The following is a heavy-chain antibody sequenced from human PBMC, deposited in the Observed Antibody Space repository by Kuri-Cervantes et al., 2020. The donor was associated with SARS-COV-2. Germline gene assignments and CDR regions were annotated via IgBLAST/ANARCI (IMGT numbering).Heavy chain of an antibody. CDR1: GYTFTSYY. CDR3: ARSTAGYSSSWYTDY. D-gene: IGHD6-13*01. J-gene: IGHJ4*02. CDR2: INPSGGST. V-gene: IGHV1-46*03. Sequence: ASVKVSCKASGYTFTSYYMHRVRQAPGQGLEWMGIINPSGGSTSYAQKFQGRVTMTRDTSTSTVYMELSSLRSEDTAVYYCARSTAGYSSSWYTDYRGQGTLVTVSS.